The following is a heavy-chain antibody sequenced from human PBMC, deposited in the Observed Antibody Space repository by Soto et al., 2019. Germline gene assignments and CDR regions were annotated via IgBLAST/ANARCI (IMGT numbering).Heavy chain of an antibody. CDR2: INPNSGGT. J-gene: IGHJ4*02. CDR3: ARGPLQLSGYSYGSLDY. V-gene: IGHV1-2*04. CDR1: GYTFTGYY. Sequence: ASVKVSCKASGYTFTGYYMHWVRQAPGQGLEWMGWINPNSGGTNYAQKFQGWVTMTRDTSISTAYMELSRLRSDDTAVYYCARGPLQLSGYSYGSLDYWGQGXLVTVYS. D-gene: IGHD5-18*01.